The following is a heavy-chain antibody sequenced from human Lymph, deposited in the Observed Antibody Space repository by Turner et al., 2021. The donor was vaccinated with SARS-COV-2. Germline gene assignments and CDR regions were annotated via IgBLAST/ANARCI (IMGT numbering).Heavy chain of an antibody. V-gene: IGHV4-59*01. D-gene: IGHD2-2*01. Sequence: QVQLQESGQGLVKPWETLSLTCTVSAGSISSYYWSWSRQPQGKGLEWIVDIHYTGSNIYNPFLKRPVTISVDTTKNQFSLKLSLVAAADTAVYYCAGLVPAGWYYFDYWGQGTLVTVSS. CDR3: AGLVPAGWYYFDY. CDR1: AGSISSYY. CDR2: IHYTGSN. J-gene: IGHJ4*02.